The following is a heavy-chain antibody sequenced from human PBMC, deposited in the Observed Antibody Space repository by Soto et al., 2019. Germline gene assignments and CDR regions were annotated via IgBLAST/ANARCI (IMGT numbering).Heavy chain of an antibody. J-gene: IGHJ4*02. CDR2: ISYDGSNK. V-gene: IGHV3-30*18. CDR1: GFTFSSYG. D-gene: IGHD3-10*01. Sequence: QVQLVESGGGVVQPGRSLRLSCAASGFTFSSYGMHWVRQAPGKGLEWVAVISYDGSNKYYADSVKGRFTISRDNSKNALYLQMDSRRAEDTGVYYCAKEGMVRGARGGGIDYWGQGTLVTVSS. CDR3: AKEGMVRGARGGGIDY.